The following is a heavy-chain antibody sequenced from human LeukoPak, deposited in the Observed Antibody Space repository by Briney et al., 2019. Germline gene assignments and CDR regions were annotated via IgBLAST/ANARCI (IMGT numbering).Heavy chain of an antibody. D-gene: IGHD1-1*01. CDR1: GVSFNGYY. V-gene: IGHV4-34*01. Sequence: SSETLSLTCAVYGVSFNGYYWRWIRQPPGKGLEWVGEIKHSGRTNYNPSLKGRVTISVDTSKNQFSLKLSSVTAADTAVYYCARGSGRMEGMDVWGQGTTVTVSS. CDR2: IKHSGRT. J-gene: IGHJ6*02. CDR3: ARGSGRMEGMDV.